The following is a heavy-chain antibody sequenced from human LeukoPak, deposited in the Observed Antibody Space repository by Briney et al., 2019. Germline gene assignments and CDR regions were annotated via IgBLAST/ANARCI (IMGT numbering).Heavy chain of an antibody. CDR1: GESFSGYY. J-gene: IGHJ3*02. V-gene: IGHV4-34*01. CDR2: INHSGST. CDR3: ARGRDAFDI. Sequence: IPSETLSLTCAVYGESFSGYYWSWICQSPGKGLEWIGEINHSGSTNYNPSLKSRVTISVDTSKNQFSLKLSSVTAADTAIYYCARGRDAFDIWGQGTMVTVSS.